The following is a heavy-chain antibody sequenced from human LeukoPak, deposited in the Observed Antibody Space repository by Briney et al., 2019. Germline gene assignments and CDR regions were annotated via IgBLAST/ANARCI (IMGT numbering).Heavy chain of an antibody. D-gene: IGHD3-10*01. Sequence: GGSLRVSFKASGFTFCTYVMTWVRQAPGKGLEWVSGMTGTGDTKYYADSVKGPFTISRDNSKNTLYLQMNSLRAEDTAVYDCARKTVEVYYWALDPWGQGALVTVSS. J-gene: IGHJ5*02. V-gene: IGHV3-23*01. CDR3: ARKTVEVYYWALDP. CDR2: MTGTGDTK. CDR1: GFTFCTYV.